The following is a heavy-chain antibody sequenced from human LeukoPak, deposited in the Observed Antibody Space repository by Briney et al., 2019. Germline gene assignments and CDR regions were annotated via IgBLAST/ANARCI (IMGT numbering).Heavy chain of an antibody. V-gene: IGHV4-34*01. CDR3: ARARAGYDSSGYHYGISRGLPFDY. J-gene: IGHJ4*02. CDR2: INHSGST. D-gene: IGHD3-22*01. Sequence: KPSETLSLTCAVYGGSFSGYYWSWIRQPPGKGLEWIGEINHSGSTNYNPSLKSRVTISVDTSKNQFSLKLSSVTAADTAVYYCARARAGYDSSGYHYGISRGLPFDYWGQGTLVTVSS. CDR1: GGSFSGYY.